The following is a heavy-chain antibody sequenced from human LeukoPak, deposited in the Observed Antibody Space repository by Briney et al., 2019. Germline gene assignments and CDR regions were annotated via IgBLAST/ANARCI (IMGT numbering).Heavy chain of an antibody. J-gene: IGHJ4*02. D-gene: IGHD3-3*01. CDR2: INPSGGST. CDR1: GYTFTSYY. Sequence: GAPVKVSCKASGYTFTSYYMHWVRQAPGQGLEWMGIINPSGGSTSYAQKSQGRVTMTRDTSTSTVYMELSSLRSEDTAVYYCAREHPVGSGYQNWGQGTLVTVSS. CDR3: AREHPVGSGYQN. V-gene: IGHV1-46*01.